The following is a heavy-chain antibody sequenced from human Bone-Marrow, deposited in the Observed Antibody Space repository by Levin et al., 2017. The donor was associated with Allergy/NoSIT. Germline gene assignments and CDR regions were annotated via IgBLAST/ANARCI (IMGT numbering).Heavy chain of an antibody. D-gene: IGHD6-13*01. J-gene: IGHJ4*02. V-gene: IGHV4-61*01. CDR1: GGSVSSGSYY. CDR2: IYYSGST. CDR3: AVSSSWYPGVDY. Sequence: SQTLSLTCTVSGGSVSSGSYYWSWIRQPPGKGLEWIGYIYYSGSTNYNPSLKSRVTISVDTSKNQFSLKLSSVTAADTAVYYCAVSSSWYPGVDYWGQGTLVTVSS.